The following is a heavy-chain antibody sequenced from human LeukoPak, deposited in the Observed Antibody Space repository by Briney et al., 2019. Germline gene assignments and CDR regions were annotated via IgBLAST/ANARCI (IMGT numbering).Heavy chain of an antibody. V-gene: IGHV1-8*01. CDR3: ARGAVTTAVHWHFSL. Sequence: ASVKVSCKASGYIFTNYYISWFRQATGQGLEWMGWMNPAGDDAGYAQKFQGRMTLTSDTSVSTVYMELSSLRSEDTAVYYCARGAVTTAVHWHFSLWGRGTLVTVSS. J-gene: IGHJ2*01. D-gene: IGHD4-17*01. CDR2: MNPAGDDA. CDR1: GYIFTNYY.